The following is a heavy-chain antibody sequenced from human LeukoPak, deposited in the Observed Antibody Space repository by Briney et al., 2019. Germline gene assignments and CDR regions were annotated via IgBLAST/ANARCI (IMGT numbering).Heavy chain of an antibody. J-gene: IGHJ4*02. D-gene: IGHD1-7*01. V-gene: IGHV4-31*03. CDR3: ARGELYFDY. Sequence: SQTLSLTCTVSSGSISSGGYYWSWIRQHPGKGLEWIGYIYYSGSTFYNPSLKSRVTMSVDTSKNQFSLRLSPVTAADTAVYYCARGELYFDYWGQGTLVTVSS. CDR1: SGSISSGGYY. CDR2: IYYSGST.